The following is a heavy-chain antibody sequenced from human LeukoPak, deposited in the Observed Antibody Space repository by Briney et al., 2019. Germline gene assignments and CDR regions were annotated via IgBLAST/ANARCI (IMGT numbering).Heavy chain of an antibody. CDR1: GLTSISTN. CDR2: IYSGGST. D-gene: IGHD1-7*01. CDR3: ARGTTPPDD. J-gene: IGHJ4*02. V-gene: IGHV3-53*01. Sequence: GGSRRPSFAAPGLTSISTNISWVRQAPGKGLEWVSVIYSGGSTYYADSVKGRFTISRDNSKNTLYLQMNSLRAEDTAVYYCARGTTPPDDWGQGTLVTVSS.